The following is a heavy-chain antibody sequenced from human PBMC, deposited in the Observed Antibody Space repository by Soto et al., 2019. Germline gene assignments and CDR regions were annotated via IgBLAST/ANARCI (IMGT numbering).Heavy chain of an antibody. CDR3: AASYGSGSYYNVDYFDY. CDR2: ISAYNGNT. CDR1: GYTFTSYG. J-gene: IGHJ4*02. D-gene: IGHD3-10*01. Sequence: ASVKVSFKASGYTFTSYGISWVRQAPGQGLEWMGWISAYNGNTNYAQKLQGRVTMTTDTSTSTAYMELRSLRSDDTAVYYCAASYGSGSYYNVDYFDYWGQGTLVTVSS. V-gene: IGHV1-18*01.